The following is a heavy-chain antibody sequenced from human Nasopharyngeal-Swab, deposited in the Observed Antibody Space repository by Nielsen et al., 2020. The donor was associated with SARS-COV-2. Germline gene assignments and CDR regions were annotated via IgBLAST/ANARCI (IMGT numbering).Heavy chain of an antibody. CDR3: ATEAEQWRGFGLDY. CDR1: VYTLPELS. V-gene: IGHV1-24*01. CDR2: VDPEDGET. D-gene: IGHD6-19*01. Sequence: SVKVSCKVSVYTLPELSMHWVRQAPGKGLEWMGGVDPEDGETIYAQKFQGRVTMTEDTSTDTAYMELSSLTSEDTAVYYCATEAEQWRGFGLDYWGQGTLVTVSS. J-gene: IGHJ4*02.